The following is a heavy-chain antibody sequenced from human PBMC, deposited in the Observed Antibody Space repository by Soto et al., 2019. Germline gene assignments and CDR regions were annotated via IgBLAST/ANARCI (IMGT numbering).Heavy chain of an antibody. D-gene: IGHD6-6*01. V-gene: IGHV4-31*03. J-gene: IGHJ5*02. Sequence: PSETLSLTCTVSGGSISSGGYYWSWIRQHPGKGLEWIGYIYYSGSTYYNPSLKSRVTISVDTSKNQFSLKLSSVTAADTAVYYCARVRRAARVNWFAPWGRGTLVPVSP. CDR3: ARVRRAARVNWFAP. CDR2: IYYSGST. CDR1: GGSISSGGYY.